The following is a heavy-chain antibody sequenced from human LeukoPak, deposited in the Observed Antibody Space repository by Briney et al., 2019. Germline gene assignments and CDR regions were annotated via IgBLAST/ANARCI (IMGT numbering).Heavy chain of an antibody. Sequence: GWSLRLSCAASGFTFSSYAMHWVRQAPGKGLEGVAGITGSGGSTYYADSVKGRFTISRDNSKNTLYLQMNSLRAEDTAVYFCAKDDGGSVTTTDFEYWGQGTLVTVSS. V-gene: IGHV3-23*01. CDR1: GFTFSSYA. J-gene: IGHJ4*02. CDR3: AKDDGGSVTTTDFEY. CDR2: ITGSGGST. D-gene: IGHD4-17*01.